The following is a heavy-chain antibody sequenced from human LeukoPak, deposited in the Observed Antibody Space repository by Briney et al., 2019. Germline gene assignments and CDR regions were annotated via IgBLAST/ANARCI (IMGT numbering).Heavy chain of an antibody. V-gene: IGHV3-23*05. D-gene: IGHD3/OR15-3a*01. Sequence: GGSLRLSCAASGFTFSRYDLSWVRQAPGKGLECVSTIVRTITTTYYADSVKGRFTISRDNSKNTLYLQMNSLRAEDTAVYYCANDFTAIPAPYYFDYWGQGTLVTVSS. CDR3: ANDFTAIPAPYYFDY. CDR1: GFTFSRYD. J-gene: IGHJ4*02. CDR2: IVRTITTT.